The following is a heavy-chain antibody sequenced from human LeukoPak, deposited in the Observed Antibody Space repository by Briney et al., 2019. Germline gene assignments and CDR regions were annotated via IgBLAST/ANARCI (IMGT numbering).Heavy chain of an antibody. CDR3: ARDPAPHDSSGYFDY. Sequence: GGSLRLSCAASGFTFSSYGMQWVRQAPGKGLEWVAVIWYDGSNKYYADSVKGRFTISRDNSKNTLYLQMNSLRAEDTAVYYCARDPAPHDSSGYFDYWGQGTLVTVSS. D-gene: IGHD3-22*01. CDR1: GFTFSSYG. J-gene: IGHJ4*02. CDR2: IWYDGSNK. V-gene: IGHV3-33*01.